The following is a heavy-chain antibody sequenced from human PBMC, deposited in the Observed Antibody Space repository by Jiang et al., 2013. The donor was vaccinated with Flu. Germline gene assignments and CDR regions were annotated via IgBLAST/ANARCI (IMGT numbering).Heavy chain of an antibody. D-gene: IGHD5-18*01. CDR1: GGSISSYY. CDR2: TYYSGST. V-gene: IGHV4-59*01. J-gene: IGHJ4*02. Sequence: SGSGLVKPSETLSLTCTVSGGSISSYYWSWIRQPPGKGLEWIGYTYYSGSTNYNPSLKSGVTISVDTSKNQFSLKLTSVTAADTAVYYCARDGGYGLDYWGPGNPGHRLL. CDR3: ARDGGYGLDY.